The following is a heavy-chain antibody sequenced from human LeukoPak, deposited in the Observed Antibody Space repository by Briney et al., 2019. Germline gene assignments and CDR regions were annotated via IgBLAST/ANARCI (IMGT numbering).Heavy chain of an antibody. V-gene: IGHV1-24*01. CDR2: FDPEDGET. CDR3: ATALRLYSSGWYYFDY. CDR1: GYTLTELS. D-gene: IGHD6-19*01. Sequence: ASVTVSCKVPGYTLTELSMHWVRQAPGKGLAWMGGFDPEDGETIYAQKFQGRVTMTEDTSTDTAYMELSSLRSEDTAVYYCATALRLYSSGWYYFDYWGQGTLVTVSS. J-gene: IGHJ4*02.